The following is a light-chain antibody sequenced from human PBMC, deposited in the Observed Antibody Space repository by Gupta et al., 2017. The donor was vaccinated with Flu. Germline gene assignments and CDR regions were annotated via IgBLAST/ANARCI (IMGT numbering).Light chain of an antibody. Sequence: QSVLTQPPSASGTTGKRVTISCSGSSSNIGSNYVYWYQQLPGTAPKLLIYRNNQRPSGVPDRFSGSKSGTSASLAISGLRSEDEADYYCAAWDDSLSGWVFGGGTKLTVL. J-gene: IGLJ3*02. CDR2: RNN. CDR3: AAWDDSLSGWV. CDR1: SSNIGSNY. V-gene: IGLV1-47*01.